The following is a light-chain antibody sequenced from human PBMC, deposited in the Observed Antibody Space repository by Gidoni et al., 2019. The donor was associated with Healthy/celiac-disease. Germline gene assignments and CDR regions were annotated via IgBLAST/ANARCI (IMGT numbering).Light chain of an antibody. Sequence: DIQMTQSPSSLSASVGDRVTITCRASQSISRYLNWYQQKPGKAPKLLIYAASSFQSGVPSRFSGSVSGTDFTLTISSLQPEDFATYYCQQSYSTPPYTFGQXTKLEIK. CDR2: AAS. CDR3: QQSYSTPPYT. CDR1: QSISRY. J-gene: IGKJ2*01. V-gene: IGKV1-39*01.